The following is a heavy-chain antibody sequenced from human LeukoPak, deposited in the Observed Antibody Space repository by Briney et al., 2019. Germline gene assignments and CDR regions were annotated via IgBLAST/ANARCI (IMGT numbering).Heavy chain of an antibody. CDR3: ARGQKMVTAIRPLYYMDV. CDR1: GYTFTSYG. Sequence: ASVKVSCKASGYTFTSYGISWVRQAPGQGLEWMGWISAYNGNTNYAQKLQDRVTMTTDTSTNTAYMELRSLRSDDTAMYYCARGQKMVTAIRPLYYMDVWGKGTTVTVSS. D-gene: IGHD2-21*02. J-gene: IGHJ6*03. CDR2: ISAYNGNT. V-gene: IGHV1-18*01.